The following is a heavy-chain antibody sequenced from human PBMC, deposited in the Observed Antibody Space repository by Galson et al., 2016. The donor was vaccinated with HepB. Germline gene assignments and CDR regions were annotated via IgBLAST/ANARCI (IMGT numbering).Heavy chain of an antibody. CDR2: ISGSGDST. CDR1: GFTFSTYA. D-gene: IGHD2-15*01. J-gene: IGHJ4*02. CDR3: AKVEGYCRGGNCPYFDY. V-gene: IGHV3-23*01. Sequence: SLRLSCAASGFTFSTYAISWVRQAPGKGLEWVSGISGSGDSTHYADSVEGRFTISRDNSKNTLSLQMNSLRVADTAIYYCAKVEGYCRGGNCPYFDYWGRGTLVTVSS.